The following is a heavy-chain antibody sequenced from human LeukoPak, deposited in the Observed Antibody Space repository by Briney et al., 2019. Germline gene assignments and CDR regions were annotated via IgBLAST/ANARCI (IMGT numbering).Heavy chain of an antibody. J-gene: IGHJ4*02. CDR3: ARDVDGGIDY. V-gene: IGHV4-34*01. CDR1: GGSFSGYY. Sequence: PSETLSLTCAVYGGSFSGYYWSWIRQPPGKGLEWIGEINQSGSTNYNPSLKSRATISVDTSKNQFSLKLTSVTAADTALYSCARDVDGGIDYWGQGTLVTVSS. D-gene: IGHD3-16*01. CDR2: INQSGST.